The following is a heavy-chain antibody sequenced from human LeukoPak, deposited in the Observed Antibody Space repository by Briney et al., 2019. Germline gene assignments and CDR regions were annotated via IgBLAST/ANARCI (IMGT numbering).Heavy chain of an antibody. V-gene: IGHV4-31*03. Sequence: SETLSLTCTVSGGSISSGGYYWSWTRQHPGKGLEWIGYIYYSGSTYYNPSLKSRVTISVDTSKNQFSLKLSSVTAADTAVYYCARTGGDYRDTYYFDYWGQGTLVTVSS. CDR1: GGSISSGGYY. CDR3: ARTGGDYRDTYYFDY. J-gene: IGHJ4*02. D-gene: IGHD4-11*01. CDR2: IYYSGST.